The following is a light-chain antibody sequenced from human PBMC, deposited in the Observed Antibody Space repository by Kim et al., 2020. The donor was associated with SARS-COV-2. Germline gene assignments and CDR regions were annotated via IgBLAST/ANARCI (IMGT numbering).Light chain of an antibody. CDR1: QSLSSSN. Sequence: EIVLTQSPGTLSLSPGERATLSCRASQSLSSSNLAWYQQKPGQAPRLLIYGAATRATGIPDRFSGTGSGTDFTLTISRLEPEDLAVYFCQHYGSSPLTFGGGTKVDIK. CDR3: QHYGSSPLT. CDR2: GAA. V-gene: IGKV3-20*01. J-gene: IGKJ4*01.